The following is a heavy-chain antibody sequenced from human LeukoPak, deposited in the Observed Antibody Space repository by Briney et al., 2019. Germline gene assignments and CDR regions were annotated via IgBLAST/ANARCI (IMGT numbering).Heavy chain of an antibody. CDR2: MNQDGSAK. CDR3: ATYTHWVAGDV. Sequence: GGSLRLSCAASGFTFSHSWMSWVRQAPGKGLEWVANMNQDGSAKGYVDSVKGRFTISRDNARNSLYLQMSSLRPEDTAVYYCATYTHWVAGDVWGQGTTVTVSS. CDR1: GFTFSHSW. V-gene: IGHV3-7*01. D-gene: IGHD3-16*01. J-gene: IGHJ6*02.